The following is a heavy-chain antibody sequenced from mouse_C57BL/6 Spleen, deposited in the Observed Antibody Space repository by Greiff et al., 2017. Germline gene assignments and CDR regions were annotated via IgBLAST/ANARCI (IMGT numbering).Heavy chain of an antibody. J-gene: IGHJ2*01. CDR2: IDPKDGET. CDR1: GFNIKDYY. D-gene: IGHD4-1*01. V-gene: IGHV14-2*01. Sequence: VQLQQSGAELVKPGASVKLSCTASGFNIKDYYMHWVKQRTEQGLEWIGRIDPKDGETTYAPKFPGKATLTADTSSNTAYLQLSSLAAEDTAVYYCASLDWEGDDLDYWGQGTTLTVSS. CDR3: ASLDWEGDDLDY.